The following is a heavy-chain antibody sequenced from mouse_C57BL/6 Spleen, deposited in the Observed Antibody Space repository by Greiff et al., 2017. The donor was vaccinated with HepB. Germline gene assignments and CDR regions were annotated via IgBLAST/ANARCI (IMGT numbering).Heavy chain of an antibody. V-gene: IGHV1-80*01. D-gene: IGHD1-1*01. CDR3: ARDYGSSFDY. Sequence: VQLVESGPELVKPGASVKISCKASGYAFRSSWMNWVKQRPGKGLEWIGRIYPGDGDTNYNGKFKGKATLTADKASSTASMQLSSLTSEDSAVYFCARDYGSSFDYWGQGTTLTVSS. CDR1: GYAFRSSW. J-gene: IGHJ2*01. CDR2: IYPGDGDT.